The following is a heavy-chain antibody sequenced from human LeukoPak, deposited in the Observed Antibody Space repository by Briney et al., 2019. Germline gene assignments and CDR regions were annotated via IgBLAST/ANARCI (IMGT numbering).Heavy chain of an antibody. CDR1: GGSISSGGYS. CDR2: IYYSGST. CDR3: ARGVQYVVSQHGNWFDP. J-gene: IGHJ5*02. Sequence: PSKTLSLTCAVSGGSISSGGYSWSWIRQPPGKGLEWIGYIYYSGSTYYNPSLKSRVTISVDRSKSQFSLKLSSVTAADTAVYYCARGVQYVVSQHGNWFDPWGQGTLVTVSS. D-gene: IGHD1-1*01. V-gene: IGHV4-30-2*01.